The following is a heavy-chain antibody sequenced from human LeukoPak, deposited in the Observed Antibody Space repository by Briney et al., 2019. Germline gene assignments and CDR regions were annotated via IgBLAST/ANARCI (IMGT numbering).Heavy chain of an antibody. Sequence: GGSLRLSCAASGFTFSSYSMNWVRRAPGKGLEWVSSISSSSSYIYYADSVKGRFTISRDNAKNSLYLQMNSLRAEDTAVYYCAREGTAGMDVWGQGTTVTVSS. J-gene: IGHJ6*02. CDR3: AREGTAGMDV. CDR2: ISSSSSYI. CDR1: GFTFSSYS. D-gene: IGHD3-10*01. V-gene: IGHV3-21*01.